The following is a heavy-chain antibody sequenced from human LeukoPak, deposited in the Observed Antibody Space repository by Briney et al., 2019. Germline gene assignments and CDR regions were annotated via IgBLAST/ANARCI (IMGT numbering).Heavy chain of an antibody. V-gene: IGHV3-30-3*01. CDR1: GFTFRSYA. D-gene: IGHD6-6*01. CDR2: ISYDGTNK. Sequence: GGSLRLSCAASGFTFRSYAMHWVRQPPGKGLEWVSLISYDGTNKYYADSVKGRFTISRDNSKNTLYLQMNSLRAEDTAVYYCARVPGSSTTYPFDLWGQGTLVTVSS. J-gene: IGHJ4*02. CDR3: ARVPGSSTTYPFDL.